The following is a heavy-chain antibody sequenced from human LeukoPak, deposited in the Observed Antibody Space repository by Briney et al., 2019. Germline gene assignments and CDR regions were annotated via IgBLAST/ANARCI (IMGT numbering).Heavy chain of an antibody. CDR1: GGSISSSSYY. D-gene: IGHD5-24*01. V-gene: IGHV4-39*01. CDR3: ARLRMADDGRYFDY. CDR2: IYYSGST. Sequence: SETLSLTCTVSGGSISSSSYYWGWIRQPPGKGLEWIGSIYYSGSTYYNPSLKSRVTISVDTSKNQFSLKLSSVTAADTAVYYCARLRMADDGRYFDYWSQGTLVTVSS. J-gene: IGHJ4*02.